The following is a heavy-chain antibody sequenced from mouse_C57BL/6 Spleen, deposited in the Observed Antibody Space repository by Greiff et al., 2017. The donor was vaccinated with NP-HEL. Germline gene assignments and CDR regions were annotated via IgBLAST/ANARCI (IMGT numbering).Heavy chain of an antibody. J-gene: IGHJ2*01. D-gene: IGHD1-1*01. Sequence: QVQLQQPGAELVMPGASVKLSCKASGYTFTSYWMHWVKQRPGQGLEWIGEIDPSDSYTNYNQKFKGKSTLHVDKSSSTAYMQLSILTSEDSAVYYCARSDYYGSSYSDYWGQGTTRTVSS. CDR1: GYTFTSYW. V-gene: IGHV1-69*01. CDR3: ARSDYYGSSYSDY. CDR2: IDPSDSYT.